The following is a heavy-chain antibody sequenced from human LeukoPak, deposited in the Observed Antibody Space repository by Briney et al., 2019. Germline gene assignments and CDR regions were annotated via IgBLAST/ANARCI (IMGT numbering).Heavy chain of an antibody. Sequence: ASVKVSCKASGYSFTSNYIHWVRQAPGQGLEWMGMIYPRDGSTSYAQKFQGRVTVTRDTSTSTVHMELSGLISEDTAVYYCARDQEALDYWGQGTLVTVSS. CDR2: IYPRDGST. J-gene: IGHJ4*02. CDR1: GYSFTSNY. CDR3: ARDQEALDY. V-gene: IGHV1-46*01.